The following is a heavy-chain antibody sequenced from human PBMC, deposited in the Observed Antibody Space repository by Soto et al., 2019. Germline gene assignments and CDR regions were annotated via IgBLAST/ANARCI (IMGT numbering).Heavy chain of an antibody. CDR1: GGSISSGGYY. Sequence: PSETLSLTCTVSGGSISSGGYYWSWIRQHPGKGLEWIGEINHSGSTNYNPSLKSRVTISVDTSKNQFSLKLSSVTAADTAVYYCARGRRQIIHYYGMDVWGQGTTVTVSS. CDR2: INHSGST. V-gene: IGHV4-39*07. CDR3: ARGRRQIIHYYGMDV. J-gene: IGHJ6*02.